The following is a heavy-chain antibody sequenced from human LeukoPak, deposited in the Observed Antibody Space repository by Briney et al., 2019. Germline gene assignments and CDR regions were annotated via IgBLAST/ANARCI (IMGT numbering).Heavy chain of an antibody. CDR3: ARISRAYDYDY. D-gene: IGHD2-2*01. CDR2: ISSNGDST. V-gene: IGHV3-64*01. Sequence: PRGSPRDSRAASGFTFRSYGMHWVRQAPGKGLEYVAAISSNGDSTDYANSVKGRFTISRDNSKNTLYLQMGSLRAEDMAVYYCARISRAYDYDYWGQGTLVTVSS. CDR1: GFTFRSYG. J-gene: IGHJ4*02.